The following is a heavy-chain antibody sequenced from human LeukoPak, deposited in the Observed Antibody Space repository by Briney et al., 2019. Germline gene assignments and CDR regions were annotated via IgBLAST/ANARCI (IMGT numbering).Heavy chain of an antibody. Sequence: ASVKVSCKASGYSFDDYSMHWVRQAPGQGLEWMGWISAYNGNTNYAQKLQGRVTMTTDTSTSTAYMELRSLRSDDTAVYYCARDAGPTTVSRDNWFDPWGQGTLVTVSS. CDR1: GYSFDDYS. CDR2: ISAYNGNT. J-gene: IGHJ5*02. V-gene: IGHV1-18*04. D-gene: IGHD4-11*01. CDR3: ARDAGPTTVSRDNWFDP.